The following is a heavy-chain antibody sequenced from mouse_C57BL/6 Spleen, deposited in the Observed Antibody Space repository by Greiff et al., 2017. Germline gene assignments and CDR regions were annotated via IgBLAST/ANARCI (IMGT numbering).Heavy chain of an antibody. V-gene: IGHV1-64*01. Sequence: QVQLQQPGAELVKPGASVKLSCKASGYTFTSYWMHWVKQRPGQGLEWIGMIHPNSCSTNYNEKFKSKATLTVDKSSSTAYMQLSSLTSEDSAVYYCASPLVADAMDDWGQGTSVTVSS. CDR2: IHPNSCST. CDR1: GYTFTSYW. D-gene: IGHD1-1*01. J-gene: IGHJ4*01. CDR3: ASPLVADAMDD.